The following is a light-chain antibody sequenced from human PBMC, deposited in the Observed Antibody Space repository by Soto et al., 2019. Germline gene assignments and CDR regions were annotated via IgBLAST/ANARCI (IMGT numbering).Light chain of an antibody. CDR1: SSNIGSNT. V-gene: IGLV1-44*01. CDR3: AAWDVSLKNVL. CDR2: NYN. Sequence: QSVLTQPPSASGTPGQRVTLSCSGSSSNIGSNTVNWYQQFPGTAPKLLMYNYNQRPSGVPDRFSSSNSGTSASLAISGLQSEDEADYYCAAWDVSLKNVLFGGGTKVTVL. J-gene: IGLJ2*01.